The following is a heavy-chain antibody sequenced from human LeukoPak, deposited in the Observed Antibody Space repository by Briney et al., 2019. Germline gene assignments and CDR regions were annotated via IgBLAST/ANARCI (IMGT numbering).Heavy chain of an antibody. CDR3: ARGAYYYGSGTSY. Sequence: AASGFTFSSYAMXWVRQAPGKGXXXVXVISYDGSNKYYADSVKGRFTISRDNSKNTLYLQMNSLRAEDTAVYYCARGAYYYGSGTSYWGQGTLVTVSS. D-gene: IGHD3-10*01. CDR1: GFTFSSYA. CDR2: ISYDGSNK. V-gene: IGHV3-30-3*01. J-gene: IGHJ4*02.